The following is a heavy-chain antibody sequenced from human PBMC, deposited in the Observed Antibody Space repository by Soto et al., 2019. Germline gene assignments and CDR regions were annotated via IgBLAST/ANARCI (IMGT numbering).Heavy chain of an antibody. V-gene: IGHV1-18*01. Sequence: QVQLVQSGAEVKKPGASVKVSCKASGYTFTSYGISWVRQAPGQGLEWMGWISAYNGNTNYAQKLQGRVTMPTDTSLGTAYMELRSLRSDDTAVYYCARVSAPTWPAAMILYYYYYMDVWGKGTTVTVSS. CDR2: ISAYNGNT. J-gene: IGHJ6*03. CDR1: GYTFTSYG. CDR3: ARVSAPTWPAAMILYYYYYMDV. D-gene: IGHD2-2*01.